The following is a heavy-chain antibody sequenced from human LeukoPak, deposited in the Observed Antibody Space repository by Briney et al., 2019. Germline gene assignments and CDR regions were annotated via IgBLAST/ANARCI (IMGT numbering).Heavy chain of an antibody. CDR1: GFTFSSYS. Sequence: GGSLRLSCAASGFTFSSYSMNWVRQAPGKGLEWVSSISSSSSYIYYADSVKGRFTISRDNAKNSLYLQMNSLRAEDTAVYYCARSPAARPYYFDYWGQGTPVAVSS. CDR2: ISSSSSYI. V-gene: IGHV3-21*01. J-gene: IGHJ4*02. CDR3: ARSPAARPYYFDY. D-gene: IGHD6-6*01.